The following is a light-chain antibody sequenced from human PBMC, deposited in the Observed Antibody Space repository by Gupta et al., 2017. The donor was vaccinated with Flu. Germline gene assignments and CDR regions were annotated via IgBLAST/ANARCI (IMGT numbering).Light chain of an antibody. Sequence: SPATLSVSPGERATLSCRASQSVSSNLAWYQQKPGQAPRLLIYGASTRATGIPARFSGSGSGTEFTLTISSLQSEDFAVYYWQQYNNWWTFGQGTKVEIK. CDR3: QQYNNWWT. CDR1: QSVSSN. V-gene: IGKV3-15*01. CDR2: GAS. J-gene: IGKJ1*01.